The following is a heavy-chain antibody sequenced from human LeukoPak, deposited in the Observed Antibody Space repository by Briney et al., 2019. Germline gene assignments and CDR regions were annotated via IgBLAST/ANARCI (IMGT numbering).Heavy chain of an antibody. CDR2: INPHSGGT. V-gene: IGHV1-2*02. CDR1: GYTFTDYY. CDR3: ARDMDSGPDFFDY. D-gene: IGHD1-26*01. J-gene: IGHJ4*02. Sequence: ASVKVSCKASGYTFTDYYMHWVRQAPGQGLERMGWINPHSGGTDHAQKFQGRVIMTRDTSISTAYMELSRLRSDDTAVYYCARDMDSGPDFFDYWGLGTLVTVSS.